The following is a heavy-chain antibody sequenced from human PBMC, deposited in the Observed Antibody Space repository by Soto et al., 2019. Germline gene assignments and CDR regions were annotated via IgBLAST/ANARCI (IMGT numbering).Heavy chain of an antibody. J-gene: IGHJ4*02. V-gene: IGHV1-2*04. Sequence: QVQLVQSGAEVKKPGASVKVSCKASGYTFTGYYMHWVRQAPGQGLEWMGWINPNSGGTNYAQKFQGWVTMTRDTSSSTAYMELSRLRSDDTAVYYCARGDPSMVRGVILPFDYWGQGTLVTVSS. D-gene: IGHD3-10*01. CDR2: INPNSGGT. CDR3: ARGDPSMVRGVILPFDY. CDR1: GYTFTGYY.